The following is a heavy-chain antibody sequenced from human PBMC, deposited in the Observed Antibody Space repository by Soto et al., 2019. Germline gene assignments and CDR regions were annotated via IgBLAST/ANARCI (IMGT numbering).Heavy chain of an antibody. CDR1: GFTFSSYG. D-gene: IGHD4-17*01. Sequence: HPGWSLRLSCAASGFTFSSYGMHWVRQAPGKGLEWVAVISYDGSNKYYADSVKGRFTISRDNSKNTLYLQMNSLRAEDTAVYYCAKDWSTTVVTPYYWGQGTLVTVSS. J-gene: IGHJ4*02. CDR2: ISYDGSNK. V-gene: IGHV3-30*18. CDR3: AKDWSTTVVTPYY.